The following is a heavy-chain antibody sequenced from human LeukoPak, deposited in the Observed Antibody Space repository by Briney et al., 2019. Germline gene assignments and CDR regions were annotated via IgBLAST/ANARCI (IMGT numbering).Heavy chain of an antibody. Sequence: GGSLRLSCAASGFDFSTYTMNWVRQAPGKGLEWVSSISSSSSYIYYADSVKGRFTISRDNAKNSMYLQMNSLRAEDTAVYYCKRDPGHFISTSCYPDYWGQGTLVTVSS. V-gene: IGHV3-21*01. CDR2: ISSSSSYI. D-gene: IGHD2-2*01. J-gene: IGHJ4*02. CDR3: KRDPGHFISTSCYPDY. CDR1: GFDFSTYT.